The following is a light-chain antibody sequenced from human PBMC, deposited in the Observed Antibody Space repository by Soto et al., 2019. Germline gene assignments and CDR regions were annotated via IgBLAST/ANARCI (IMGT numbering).Light chain of an antibody. CDR1: QSVSGAY. CDR3: HHYATSSRT. Sequence: EIVLTQSPGTLSLSPGERATLSCRASQSVSGAYLAWYQQKPGQAPRLLIYAASSRATGIPNRFSGSGSGTDFTLSIRGLEPEDFAVYYCHHYATSSRTFGQGTKVDIK. V-gene: IGKV3-20*01. CDR2: AAS. J-gene: IGKJ1*01.